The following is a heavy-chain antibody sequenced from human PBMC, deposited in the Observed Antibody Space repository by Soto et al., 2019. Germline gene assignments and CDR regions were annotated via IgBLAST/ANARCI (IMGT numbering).Heavy chain of an antibody. Sequence: SETLSLTCTVSGGSISSSSYYWGWIRQPPGKGLEWIGSIYYSGSTYYNPSLKSRVTISVDTSKNQFSLKLSSVTAADTAVYYCARTGRITIFGVVIPSDYWGQGTLVTVSS. J-gene: IGHJ4*02. D-gene: IGHD3-3*01. V-gene: IGHV4-39*01. CDR1: GGSISSSSYY. CDR3: ARTGRITIFGVVIPSDY. CDR2: IYYSGST.